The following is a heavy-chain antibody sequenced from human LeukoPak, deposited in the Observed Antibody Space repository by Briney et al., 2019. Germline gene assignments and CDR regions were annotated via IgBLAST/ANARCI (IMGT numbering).Heavy chain of an antibody. V-gene: IGHV4-31*03. Sequence: PSETLSLTCTVSGDSINSGGYFWSWIRQHPGKGLEWIGYIYYSGSTYYNPSLKSRVTISVDTSKNQFSLKLSSVTAADTAVYYCARQDIVVVPAAKYWGQGTLVTVSS. CDR3: ARQDIVVVPAAKY. CDR2: IYYSGST. J-gene: IGHJ4*02. CDR1: GDSINSGGYF. D-gene: IGHD2-2*01.